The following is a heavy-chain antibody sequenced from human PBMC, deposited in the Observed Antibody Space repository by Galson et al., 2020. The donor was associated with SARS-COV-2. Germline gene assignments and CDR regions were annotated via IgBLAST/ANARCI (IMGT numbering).Heavy chain of an antibody. CDR1: GFTFSSYG. CDR2: IWYDGSNK. Sequence: GESLKISCAASGFTFSSYGMHWVRQAPGKGLEWVAVIWYDGSNKYYADSVKGRFTISRDNSKNTLYLQMNSLRAEDTAVYYCARDLVVGATSYGMDVWGQGTTVTVSS. CDR3: ARDLVVGATSYGMDV. J-gene: IGHJ6*02. V-gene: IGHV3-33*01. D-gene: IGHD1-26*01.